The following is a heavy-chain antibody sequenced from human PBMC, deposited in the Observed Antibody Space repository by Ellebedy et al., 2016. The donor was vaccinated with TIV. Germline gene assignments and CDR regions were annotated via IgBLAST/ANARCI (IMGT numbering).Heavy chain of an antibody. Sequence: MPSETLSLTCSVSGTVISRFYWSWIRQPPGKGLEWIGDIYSSQSTNYHPSLKSRVTISVDTSKNQFSLRVRSVTAAYTAVYYCAREGITMFGLLLSPGSLDVWGPGTTVTVTS. V-gene: IGHV4-4*08. CDR3: AREGITMFGLLLSPGSLDV. CDR2: IYSSQST. D-gene: IGHD3-3*01. CDR1: GTVISRFY. J-gene: IGHJ6*02.